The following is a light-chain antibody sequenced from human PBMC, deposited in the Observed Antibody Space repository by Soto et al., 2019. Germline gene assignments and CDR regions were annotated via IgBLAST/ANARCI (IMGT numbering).Light chain of an antibody. V-gene: IGLV2-14*03. CDR1: SNDVGGYNF. CDR2: DVS. Sequence: QSALTQPASVSGSPGQSITISCTGTSNDVGGYNFVPWYQQHPGKAPKLIIYDVSNRPSGVSNRFSGSKSGNTASLTISGLQAEDEADYYCSSYTPSATPFVFGTGTKVTV. J-gene: IGLJ1*01. CDR3: SSYTPSATPFV.